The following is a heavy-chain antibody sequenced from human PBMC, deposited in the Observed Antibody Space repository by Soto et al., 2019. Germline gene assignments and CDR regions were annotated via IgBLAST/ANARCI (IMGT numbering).Heavy chain of an antibody. CDR2: FIPIFPTP. CDR1: GGTFSTSA. CDR3: ARDKDRLQLGGNYYYILDV. V-gene: IGHV1-69*05. D-gene: IGHD5-12*01. Sequence: QVQLEQSGAEVKKPGSSVKVSCKASGGTFSTSAISWVRQAPGQGLEWMGGFIPIFPTPDYAHKFQGRLTXTXDXXTSTAYMELSGLKSDDTAMYYCARDKDRLQLGGNYYYILDVWGQGTTVTVSS. J-gene: IGHJ6*02.